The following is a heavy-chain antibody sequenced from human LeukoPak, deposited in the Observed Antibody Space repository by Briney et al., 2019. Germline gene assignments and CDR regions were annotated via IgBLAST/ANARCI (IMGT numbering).Heavy chain of an antibody. V-gene: IGHV4-38-2*01. CDR2: IYHSGST. J-gene: IGHJ4*02. D-gene: IGHD5-12*01. CDR3: ARGGGYGVFDY. Sequence: SETLSLTCAVSGYSMSSGYYWGWIRQPPGKGLEWIGSIYHSGSTYYNPSLKSRVTISVDTSKNQFSLKLSSVTAADTAVYYCARGGGYGVFDYWGQGTPVTVSS. CDR1: GYSMSSGYY.